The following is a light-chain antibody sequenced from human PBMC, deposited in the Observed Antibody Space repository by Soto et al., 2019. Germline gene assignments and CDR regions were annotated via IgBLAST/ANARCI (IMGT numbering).Light chain of an antibody. Sequence: QSALTQPRSVSGPPGQSVTISCTGTSSDVGANNFVSWYQQHPGKAPKLLIYEVSNRPSGISNRFSGSKSGNTASLTISGLQAEDEADYYCSSYTTTSTLGVFGGGTKLTVL. CDR3: SSYTTTSTLGV. CDR2: EVS. V-gene: IGLV2-14*01. J-gene: IGLJ3*02. CDR1: SSDVGANNF.